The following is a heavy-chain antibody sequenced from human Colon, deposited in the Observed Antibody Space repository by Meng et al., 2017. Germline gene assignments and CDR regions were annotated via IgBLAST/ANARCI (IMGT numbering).Heavy chain of an antibody. CDR2: IIPAFGTT. D-gene: IGHD4-17*01. V-gene: IGHV1-69*01. Sequence: QGQLGRPGGAGKTPGSSVKVSCKASGGTFSGFAMAWLRQAPGQGLEWMGGIIPAFGTTTYARQFEGRLTITADEATSTAYMELSSLSSDDTAVYYCARRPPDYGDYNWFDPWGQGTLVTVSS. CDR1: GGTFSGFA. CDR3: ARRPPDYGDYNWFDP. J-gene: IGHJ5*02.